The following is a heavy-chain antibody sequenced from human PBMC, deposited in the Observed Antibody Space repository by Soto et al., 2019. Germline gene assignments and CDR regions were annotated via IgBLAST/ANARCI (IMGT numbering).Heavy chain of an antibody. J-gene: IGHJ4*02. D-gene: IGHD6-13*01. V-gene: IGHV3-23*04. CDR2: ISSSGGST. CDR3: AKDRDSSSWYVWED. Sequence: EVQLVESGGGLVKPGGSLRLSCAASGFTFSSYSMNWVRQAPGKGLEWVSSISSSGGSTYYADSVKGRFTISRDNSKNTLYLQMNSLRAEDTAVYYCAKDRDSSSWYVWEDWGQGTLVTVSS. CDR1: GFTFSSYS.